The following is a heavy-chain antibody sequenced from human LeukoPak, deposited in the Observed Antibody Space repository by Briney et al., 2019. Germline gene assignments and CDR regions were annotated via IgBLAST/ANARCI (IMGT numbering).Heavy chain of an antibody. J-gene: IGHJ6*02. CDR3: ARDLNILEWSPTGMDV. V-gene: IGHV1-2*04. CDR1: GYTFTGYY. Sequence: ASVKVSCKASGYTFTGYYMHWVRQAPGQGLEGMGWINPNSGGTNYAQKFQGWVTMTRDTSISTAYMELSRLRSDDTAVYYCARDLNILEWSPTGMDVWGQGTTVTVSS. D-gene: IGHD3-3*01. CDR2: INPNSGGT.